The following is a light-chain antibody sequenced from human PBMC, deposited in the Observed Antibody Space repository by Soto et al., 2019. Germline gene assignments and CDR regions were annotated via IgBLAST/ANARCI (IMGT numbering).Light chain of an antibody. CDR3: SSYAGSNWYV. CDR2: EVN. J-gene: IGLJ1*01. V-gene: IGLV2-8*01. Sequence: QSVLTPPPSPAGSPGQSVTLSCPGTKSDVGGYNYVSWYQQYPGKAPKLIIYEVNERPSGVPDRFSGSKSGNTASLTVSGLQTADEADYYCSSYAGSNWYVFGTGTKVTVL. CDR1: KSDVGGYNY.